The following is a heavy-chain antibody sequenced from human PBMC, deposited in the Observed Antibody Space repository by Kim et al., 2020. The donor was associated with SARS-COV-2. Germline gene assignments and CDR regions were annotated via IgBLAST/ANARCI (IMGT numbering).Heavy chain of an antibody. CDR3: ARDPHYGSGSYFRYYGMDV. Sequence: ASVKVSCKASGYTFTSYAMHWVRQAPGQRLEWMGWINAGNGNTKYSQKFQGRVTITRDTTASTAYMELSSLRSEDTAVYYCARDPHYGSGSYFRYYGMDVWGQGTTVTVSS. D-gene: IGHD3-10*01. CDR2: INAGNGNT. J-gene: IGHJ6*02. V-gene: IGHV1-3*01. CDR1: GYTFTSYA.